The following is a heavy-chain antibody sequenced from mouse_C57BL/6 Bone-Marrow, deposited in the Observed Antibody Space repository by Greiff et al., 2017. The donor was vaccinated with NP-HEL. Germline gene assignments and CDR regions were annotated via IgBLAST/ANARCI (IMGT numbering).Heavy chain of an antibody. CDR3: VGGGYGNYFDY. D-gene: IGHD1-1*01. Sequence: EVKLVESGGGLVKPGGSLKLSCAASGFTFSDYGMHWVRQAPEKGLEWVAYISSGSSTIYYADTVKGRFTISRDNAKTTLFLQMTSLRSEDTAMYYCVGGGYGNYFDYWGQGTTLTVSS. CDR2: ISSGSSTI. V-gene: IGHV5-17*01. CDR1: GFTFSDYG. J-gene: IGHJ2*01.